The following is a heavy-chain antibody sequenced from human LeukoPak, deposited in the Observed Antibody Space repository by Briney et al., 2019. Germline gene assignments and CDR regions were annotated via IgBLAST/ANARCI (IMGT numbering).Heavy chain of an antibody. V-gene: IGHV1-2*02. CDR3: ARADWSMLDY. Sequence: ASVKVSCKASGYTFIVYYMHWLRQAPGQGLEWMGWINPNSGDTNFAQKFQGRVTMTRDTSISTVYMELSRLTSDGTAVYYCARADWSMLDYWGQGTLVTVSS. CDR1: GYTFIVYY. D-gene: IGHD1-1*01. J-gene: IGHJ4*02. CDR2: INPNSGDT.